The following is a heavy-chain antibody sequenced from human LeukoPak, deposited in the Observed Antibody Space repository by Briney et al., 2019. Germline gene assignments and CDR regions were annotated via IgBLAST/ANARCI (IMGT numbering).Heavy chain of an antibody. CDR1: GFTFSDYY. Sequence: GGSLRLSCAASGFTFSDYYMSWIRQAPGKGLEWVSYISSSGSTIYYADSVKGRFTISRDNSKNTLYLQMNSLRAEDTAVYYCAKDLGHWPPYFDYWGQGTLVTVSS. J-gene: IGHJ4*02. D-gene: IGHD7-27*01. CDR2: ISSSGSTI. V-gene: IGHV3-11*04. CDR3: AKDLGHWPPYFDY.